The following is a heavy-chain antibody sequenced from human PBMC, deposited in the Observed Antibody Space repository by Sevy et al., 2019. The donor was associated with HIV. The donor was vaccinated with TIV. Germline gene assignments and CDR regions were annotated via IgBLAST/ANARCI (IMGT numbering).Heavy chain of an antibody. V-gene: IGHV1-69*04. J-gene: IGHJ6*02. CDR3: ARASYCSSTSCYRPERVYYYYGMDV. CDR2: IIPILGIA. Sequence: GASVKVSCKASGGTFSSYAISWVRQAPGQGLEWMGRIIPILGIANYAQKFQGRVTITADKSTSTAHMELSSLRSEDTAVYYCARASYCSSTSCYRPERVYYYYGMDVWGQGTTVTVSS. D-gene: IGHD2-2*02. CDR1: GGTFSSYA.